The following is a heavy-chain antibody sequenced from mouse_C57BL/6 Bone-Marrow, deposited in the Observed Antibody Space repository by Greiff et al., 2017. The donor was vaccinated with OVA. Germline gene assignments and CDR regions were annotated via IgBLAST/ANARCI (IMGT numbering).Heavy chain of an antibody. V-gene: IGHV1-62-2*01. D-gene: IGHD1-1*01. CDR2: FYPGSGSI. CDR3: ARHGYYYGSSDWYFDV. Sequence: VKLVESGAELVKPGASVKLSCKASGYTFTEYTIHWVKQRSGQGLEWIGWFYPGSGSIKYNEKFKDKATLTADKSSSTVYMELSRLTSEDSAVYFCARHGYYYGSSDWYFDVWGTGTTVTVSS. J-gene: IGHJ1*03. CDR1: GYTFTEYT.